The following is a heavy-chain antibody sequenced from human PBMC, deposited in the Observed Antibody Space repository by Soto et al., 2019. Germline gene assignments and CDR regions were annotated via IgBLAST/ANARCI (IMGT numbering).Heavy chain of an antibody. CDR1: GYTFTSYG. CDR2: ISAYNGNT. D-gene: IGHD2-21*02. Sequence: QVQLVQSGAEVKKPGASVKVSCKASGYTFTSYGISWVRQAPGQGLEWMGWISAYNGNTNYAQKLQGRVTMTTDTSTSTAYMELRSLRSDDTAVYYGASPVPGGHSDDAFDIWGQGTMVTVSS. V-gene: IGHV1-18*01. CDR3: ASPVPGGHSDDAFDI. J-gene: IGHJ3*02.